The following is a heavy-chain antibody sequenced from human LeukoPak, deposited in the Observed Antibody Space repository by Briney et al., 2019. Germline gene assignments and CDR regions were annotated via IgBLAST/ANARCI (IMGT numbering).Heavy chain of an antibody. V-gene: IGHV4-4*07. CDR1: GGSISNYY. CDR2: ISTSGTT. D-gene: IGHD3-10*01. CDR3: ATVAVIRGVAYFDY. Sequence: SETLSLTCTVSGGSISNYYWSWLRQPAGKGLEWIGRISTSGTTNYNPSLKSRVTMSVDTSKNQFSLKLTSVTAADTAVYYCATVAVIRGVAYFDYWGQGTLVTVSS. J-gene: IGHJ4*02.